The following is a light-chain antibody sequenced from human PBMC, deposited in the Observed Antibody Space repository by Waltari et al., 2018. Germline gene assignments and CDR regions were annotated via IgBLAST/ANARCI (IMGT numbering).Light chain of an antibody. V-gene: IGLV1-47*01. CDR1: RSNIGSNY. J-gene: IGLJ3*02. Sequence: QSVLTQPPSASGTPGQRVTISCSGSRSNIGSNYVYWYQQVPGTAPKLLIYRNNQRPSGVPDRFSGSKSGTSAYLAISGLRSEDEADYYCAAWDDSLSGRVFGGGTKVTVL. CDR3: AAWDDSLSGRV. CDR2: RNN.